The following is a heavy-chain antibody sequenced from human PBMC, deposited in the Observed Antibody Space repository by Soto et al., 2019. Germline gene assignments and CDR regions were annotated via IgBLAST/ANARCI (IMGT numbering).Heavy chain of an antibody. D-gene: IGHD6-6*01. CDR2: ISAYNGNT. CDR3: AREKSIAARAPWFAP. V-gene: IGHV1-18*01. J-gene: IGHJ5*02. Sequence: ASVKVSCKASGYTFTSYGISWVRQAPGQGLEWMGWISAYNGNTNYAQKLQGRVTMTTDTSTSTAYMELRSLRSDDTAVYYCAREKSIAARAPWFAPWGQGTLVTVSS. CDR1: GYTFTSYG.